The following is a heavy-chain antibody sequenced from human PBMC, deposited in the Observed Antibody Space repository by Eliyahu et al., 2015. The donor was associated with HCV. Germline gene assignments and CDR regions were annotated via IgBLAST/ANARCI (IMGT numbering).Heavy chain of an antibody. D-gene: IGHD3-16*02. Sequence: QVQLQESGPGLVKPSETLSLTCTVSGGSISSYYWSWIRQPPGKGLEWIGYIYYSGSTNYNPSLKSRVTISVDTSKNQFSLKLSSVTAADTAVYYCARGAYYDYIWGSYRTFDYWGQGTLVTVSS. J-gene: IGHJ4*02. V-gene: IGHV4-59*01. CDR3: ARGAYYDYIWGSYRTFDY. CDR1: GGSISSYY. CDR2: IYYSGST.